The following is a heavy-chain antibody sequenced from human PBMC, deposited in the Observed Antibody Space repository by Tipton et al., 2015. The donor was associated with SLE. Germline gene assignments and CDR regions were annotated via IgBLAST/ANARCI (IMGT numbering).Heavy chain of an antibody. CDR1: GGSISSSSYY. CDR3: VGWGSSGYYYGFDY. V-gene: IGHV4-39*01. J-gene: IGHJ4*02. CDR2: IYDTGNT. Sequence: TLSLTCTVSGGSISSSSYYWGWIRQPPGKGLGWIGSIYDTGNTYYNPSLKSRVTISEDTSRNQFSLKLTSVTAADTAVYYCVGWGSSGYYYGFDYWGQGTLVTVSS. D-gene: IGHD3-22*01.